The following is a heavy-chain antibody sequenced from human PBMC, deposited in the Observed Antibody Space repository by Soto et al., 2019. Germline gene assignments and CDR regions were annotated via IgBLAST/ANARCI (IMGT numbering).Heavy chain of an antibody. D-gene: IGHD3-3*01. V-gene: IGHV3-74*01. J-gene: IGHJ4*02. CDR2: IHSDGSSI. CDR1: GFIFNNYW. Sequence: EVQMVESGGGLVQPGGSLRLSCAASGFIFNNYWMHWVRQGPGKGLLWVSRIHSDGSSIYYADTVKGRFTISRDNAKKTESLHMNSLRVEETALYCWGRSGGVDHWGQGTLVTVSS. CDR3: GRSGGVDH.